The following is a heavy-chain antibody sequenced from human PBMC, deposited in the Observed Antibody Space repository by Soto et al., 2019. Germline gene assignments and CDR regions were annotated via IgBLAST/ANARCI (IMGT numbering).Heavy chain of an antibody. CDR2: INGNYEKV. CDR1: GYRFISYG. Sequence: GASVKVSCKASGYRFISYGISWVRQAPGQGLEWMGWINGNYEKVSSSQKFQGRVTMTVDTSTSTAYMELTSLSSEDTAVYYCARVGSYNNGGTGYRGYFDYWG. V-gene: IGHV1-18*01. CDR3: ARVGSYNNGGTGYRGYFDY. J-gene: IGHJ4*03. D-gene: IGHD2-15*01.